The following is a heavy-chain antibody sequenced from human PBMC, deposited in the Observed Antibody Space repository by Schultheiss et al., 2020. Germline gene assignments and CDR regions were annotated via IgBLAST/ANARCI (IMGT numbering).Heavy chain of an antibody. CDR3: ARLQLPSP. J-gene: IGHJ5*02. Sequence: SVKVSCKASGYTFTGYYMHWVRQAPGQGLEWMGGIIPIFGTANYAQKFQGRVTITADESTSTAYMELNRLRSDDTAMYYCARLQLPSPWGQGTLVTVSS. CDR2: IIPIFGTA. D-gene: IGHD6-6*01. V-gene: IGHV1-69*13. CDR1: GYTFTGYY.